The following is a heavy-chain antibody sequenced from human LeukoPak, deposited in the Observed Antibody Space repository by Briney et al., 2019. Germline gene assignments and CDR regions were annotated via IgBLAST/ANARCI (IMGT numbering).Heavy chain of an antibody. J-gene: IGHJ6*03. V-gene: IGHV3-30*02. D-gene: IGHD3-16*01. CDR3: AKDRVSGSSGGYYYYYMDV. Sequence: GGSLRLSCAASGFTFSSYGMHWVRQAPGKGLEWVAVIWYGGSNKYYADSVKGRFTISRDNSKNTLYLQMNSLRAEDTAVYYCAKDRVSGSSGGYYYYYMDVWGKGTTVTVYS. CDR1: GFTFSSYG. CDR2: IWYGGSNK.